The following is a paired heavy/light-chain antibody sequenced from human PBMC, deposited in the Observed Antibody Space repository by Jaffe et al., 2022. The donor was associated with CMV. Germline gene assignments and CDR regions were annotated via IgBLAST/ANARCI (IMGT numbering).Light chain of an antibody. CDR3: SSYTSSSAYV. Sequence: QSALTQPASVSGSPGQSITISCTGTSSDVGGYNYVSWYQQHPGKAPKLMIYDVSNRPSGVSNRFSGSKSGNTASLTISGLQAEDEADYYCSSYTSSSAYVFGTGTKVTVL. J-gene: IGLJ1*01. CDR1: SSDVGGYNY. CDR2: DVS. V-gene: IGLV2-14*03.
Heavy chain of an antibody. J-gene: IGHJ6*02. Sequence: EVQLVESGGVVVQPGGSLRLSCAASGFTFDDYTMHWVRQAPGKGLEWVSLISWDGGSTYYADSVKGRFTISRDNSKNSLYLQMNSLRTEDTALYYCAKDLDSPGGYYYYGMDVWGQGTTVTVSS. CDR3: AKDLDSPGGYYYYGMDV. D-gene: IGHD3-9*01. V-gene: IGHV3-43*01. CDR1: GFTFDDYT. CDR2: ISWDGGST.